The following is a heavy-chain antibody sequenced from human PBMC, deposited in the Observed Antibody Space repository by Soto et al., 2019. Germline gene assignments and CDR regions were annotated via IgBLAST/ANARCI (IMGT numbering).Heavy chain of an antibody. CDR3: ARGAAAGPYYYYYGMDV. J-gene: IGHJ6*02. D-gene: IGHD6-13*01. Sequence: QVQLVQSGAEVKKPGSSVKVSCKASGGTFSSYAISWVRQAPGQGLEWMGGIIPIVGTANYAQKFQGRVTITADESTSTAYMELSSLRSEDTAVYYCARGAAAGPYYYYYGMDVWGQGTTVTVSS. V-gene: IGHV1-69*12. CDR2: IIPIVGTA. CDR1: GGTFSSYA.